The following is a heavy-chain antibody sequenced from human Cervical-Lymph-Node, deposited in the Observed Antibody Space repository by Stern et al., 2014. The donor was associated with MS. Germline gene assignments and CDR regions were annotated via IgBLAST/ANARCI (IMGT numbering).Heavy chain of an antibody. CDR2: ISWNSGKI. J-gene: IGHJ6*02. D-gene: IGHD3-16*01. CDR1: GFTLADYA. Sequence: EVQLEESGGGLVQPGRSLRLSCEASGFTLADYAMHWVPQGPGKGLEWVSGISWNSGKIGYADSVKGRFTISRDNAKNSLYLQMNSLRAEDTALYYCAKPLYHSYGMDVWGQGTTVTVSS. CDR3: AKPLYHSYGMDV. V-gene: IGHV3-9*01.